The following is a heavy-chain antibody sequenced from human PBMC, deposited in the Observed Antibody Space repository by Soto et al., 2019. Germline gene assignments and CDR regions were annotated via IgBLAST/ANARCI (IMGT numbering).Heavy chain of an antibody. V-gene: IGHV4-59*12. D-gene: IGHD2-21*02. CDR2: IYHSGST. CDR1: GGSISSYY. J-gene: IGHJ6*02. Sequence: SETLSLTCTVSGGSISSYYWSWIRQPPGKGLEWIGYIYHSGSTHYNPSLKSRVTISVDTSKNQFSLHLSSVTAADTAVYFCAREDDGGDSLDVWGQGTTVTVSS. CDR3: AREDDGGDSLDV.